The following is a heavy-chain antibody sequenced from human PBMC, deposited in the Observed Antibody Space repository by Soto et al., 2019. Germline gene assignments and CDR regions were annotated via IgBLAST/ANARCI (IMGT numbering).Heavy chain of an antibody. Sequence: EVQLVESGGGLVQPGGSLRLSCEASGFTFGTYWMTWVRQPQGKGLECVADIKPDGSERYYVDSVKGRFTISRDNAKHSLYLHMNSLRAEDSAVYYCATDLNWEHYWGQGTLVTVSS. J-gene: IGHJ4*02. CDR3: ATDLNWEHY. V-gene: IGHV3-7*04. D-gene: IGHD7-27*01. CDR1: GFTFGTYW. CDR2: IKPDGSER.